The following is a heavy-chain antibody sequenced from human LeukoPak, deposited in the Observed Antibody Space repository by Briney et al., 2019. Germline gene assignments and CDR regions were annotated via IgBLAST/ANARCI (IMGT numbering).Heavy chain of an antibody. Sequence: PGGSLRLSCAASGFTFSSYSMNWVRQAPGKGLEWVSYISSSGYTIYYADSVKGRFTISRDNAKNSLYLQMNSLRAEDTAVYYCARDRATYSYGIDYWGQGTLVTVSS. V-gene: IGHV3-48*04. D-gene: IGHD5-18*01. CDR2: ISSSGYTI. CDR1: GFTFSSYS. CDR3: ARDRATYSYGIDY. J-gene: IGHJ4*02.